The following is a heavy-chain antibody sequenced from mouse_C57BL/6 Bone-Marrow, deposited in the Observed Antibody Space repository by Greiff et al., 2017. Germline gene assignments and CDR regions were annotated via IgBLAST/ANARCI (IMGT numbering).Heavy chain of an antibody. D-gene: IGHD1-1*01. Sequence: VQLQQSGAELVRPGASVKLSCTASGFTIKDDNMHWVKQRPEQGLEWIGWIDPENGDTEYASKFQGKATITADPSSNTAYLQLSSLTSEDTAVYYCTVVVFDYWGQGTTLTVSS. CDR2: IDPENGDT. J-gene: IGHJ2*01. CDR1: GFTIKDDN. V-gene: IGHV14-4*01. CDR3: TVVVFDY.